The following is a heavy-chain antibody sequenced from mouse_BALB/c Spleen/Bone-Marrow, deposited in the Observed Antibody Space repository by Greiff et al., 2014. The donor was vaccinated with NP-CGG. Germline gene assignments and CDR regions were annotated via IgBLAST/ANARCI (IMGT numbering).Heavy chain of an antibody. D-gene: IGHD2-1*01. Sequence: EVQRVESGGGLVKLGGSLKLSCAASGFTFSSYYMSWVRQTPEKRLELVAAINSNGGSTYYPDTVKGRFTISRDNAKNTLYLQMSSLKSEDTALYYCARSPDGNHFDHWGQGTTLTVST. V-gene: IGHV5-6-2*01. CDR1: GFTFSSYY. J-gene: IGHJ2*01. CDR2: INSNGGST. CDR3: ARSPDGNHFDH.